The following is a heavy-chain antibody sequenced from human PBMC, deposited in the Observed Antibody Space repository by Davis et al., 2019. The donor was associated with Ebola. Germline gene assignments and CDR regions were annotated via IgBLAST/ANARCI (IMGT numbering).Heavy chain of an antibody. V-gene: IGHV4-31*03. CDR1: GGSISRGGSY. CDR2: IYYSGST. CDR3: ARDLRYDSSGYDYYFYMDV. D-gene: IGHD3-22*01. J-gene: IGHJ6*03. Sequence: PSETLSLTCTVPGGSISRGGSYWTWIRQHPGKGLEWIGYIYYSGSTYYKPSLKSRVTISLDTSKNQFSLNLYSVTAADTDVYYCARDLRYDSSGYDYYFYMDVWGKGTTVTVSS.